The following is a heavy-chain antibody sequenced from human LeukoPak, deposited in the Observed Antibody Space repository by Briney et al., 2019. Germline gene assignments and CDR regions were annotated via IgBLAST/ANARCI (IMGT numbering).Heavy chain of an antibody. Sequence: SETLSLTCSVSGDSISYFYWSWIRQAAGKGLEWIGRIYNSGSTDYNASLKSRVTMSVDTSKNQLSLKVISVTAADTAVYYCARVTEPYGSGRRHNYYYYYMDVWGKGTTVTISS. V-gene: IGHV4-4*07. D-gene: IGHD3-10*01. CDR2: IYNSGST. CDR3: ARVTEPYGSGRRHNYYYYYMDV. J-gene: IGHJ6*03. CDR1: GDSISYFY.